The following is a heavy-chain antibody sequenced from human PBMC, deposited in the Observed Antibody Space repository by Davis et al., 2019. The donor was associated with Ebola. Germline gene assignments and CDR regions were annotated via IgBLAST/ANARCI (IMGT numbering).Heavy chain of an antibody. CDR2: INHSGST. CDR1: GGSFSGYY. D-gene: IGHD1-26*01. V-gene: IGHV4-34*01. J-gene: IGHJ4*02. Sequence: MPSETLSLTCAVYGGSFSGYYWSWIRQPPGKGLEWIGEINHSGSTNYNPSLKSRVTISVDTSKNQFSLKLSSVTAADTAVYYCARFQGAVVGAIPYFDYWGQGTLVTVSS. CDR3: ARFQGAVVGAIPYFDY.